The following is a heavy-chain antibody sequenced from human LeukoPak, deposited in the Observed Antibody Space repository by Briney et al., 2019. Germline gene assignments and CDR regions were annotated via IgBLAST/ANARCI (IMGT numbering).Heavy chain of an antibody. Sequence: GGSLRLSCAASGFTFSSYAMGWVRQAPGKGLEWVSAISGSGGSTYYADSVKGRFTISRDNSKNTLYLQMNSLRAEDTAVYYCAKVRFLEWRDSNYFDYWGQGTLVTVSS. CDR1: GFTFSSYA. V-gene: IGHV3-23*01. CDR2: ISGSGGST. J-gene: IGHJ4*02. CDR3: AKVRFLEWRDSNYFDY. D-gene: IGHD3-3*01.